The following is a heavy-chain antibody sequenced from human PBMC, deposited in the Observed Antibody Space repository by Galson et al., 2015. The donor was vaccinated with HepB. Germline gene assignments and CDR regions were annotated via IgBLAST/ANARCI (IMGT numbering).Heavy chain of an antibody. J-gene: IGHJ6*02. CDR1: GFTFSNAW. V-gene: IGHV3-15*07. D-gene: IGHD6-13*01. CDR3: TTAEKSSSWYGYYYYGMDV. Sequence: SLRLSCAASGFTFSNAWMNWVRQAPGKGLEWVGRIKSKADGGTTDYAALVKGRFTISRDDSKNTLYLQMNSLKTEDTAVYYCTTAEKSSSWYGYYYYGMDVWGQGTTVTVSS. CDR2: IKSKADGGTT.